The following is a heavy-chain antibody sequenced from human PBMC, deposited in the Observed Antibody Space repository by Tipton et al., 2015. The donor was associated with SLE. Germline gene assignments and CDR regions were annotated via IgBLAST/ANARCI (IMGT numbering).Heavy chain of an antibody. J-gene: IGHJ5*02. CDR2: ISWNSGSI. D-gene: IGHD3-9*01. V-gene: IGHV3-9*01. CDR3: AKDGVRYYDISNNWFGP. CDR1: GFTFDDYA. Sequence: SLRLSCAASGFTFDDYAMHWVRQAPGKGLEWVSGISWNSGSIGYADSVKGRFTISRDNAKNSLYLQMNSRRAEDTALYYCAKDGVRYYDISNNWFGPWGQGTLVTVSS.